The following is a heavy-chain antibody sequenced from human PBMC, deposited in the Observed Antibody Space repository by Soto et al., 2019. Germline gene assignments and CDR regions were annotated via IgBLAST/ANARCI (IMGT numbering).Heavy chain of an antibody. CDR3: ARDGDYSKSHSPGFDY. CDR2: ISSSGSTI. J-gene: IGHJ4*02. Sequence: XGSLRLSCAASGFTFSDYYMSWIRQAPGKGLEWVSYISSSGSTIYYADSVKGRFTISRDNAKNSLYMQMNSLRAEDTAVYYCARDGDYSKSHSPGFDYWGQGTLVTVSS. D-gene: IGHD4-4*01. V-gene: IGHV3-11*01. CDR1: GFTFSDYY.